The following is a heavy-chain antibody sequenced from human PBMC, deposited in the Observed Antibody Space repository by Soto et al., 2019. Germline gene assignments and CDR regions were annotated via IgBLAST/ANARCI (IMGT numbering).Heavy chain of an antibody. D-gene: IGHD6-19*01. J-gene: IGHJ4*02. Sequence: VQLLESGGGLVQPGGSLRLSCAASGFTFSSYAMSWVRQAPGKGLEWVSAISGSGGSTYYADSVKGRFTISRDNSKNTQYLQMKSQKAEDTSVYYCANRGWYYFDYWGQGALVTVSS. CDR3: ANRGWYYFDY. CDR2: ISGSGGST. CDR1: GFTFSSYA. V-gene: IGHV3-23*01.